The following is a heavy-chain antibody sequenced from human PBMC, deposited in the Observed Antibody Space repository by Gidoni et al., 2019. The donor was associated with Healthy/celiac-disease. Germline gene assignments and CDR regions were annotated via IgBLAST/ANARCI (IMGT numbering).Heavy chain of an antibody. CDR1: GFTVSSNY. D-gene: IGHD1-26*01. Sequence: EVQLVESGGGLVQPGGSLRLSCAASGFTVSSNYMSWVRQAPGKGLEWVSVIYSGGSTYYADSVKGRFTISRDNSKNTLYLQMNSLRAEDTAVYYCARGGEWEPHPFDYWGQGTLVTVSS. J-gene: IGHJ4*02. CDR2: IYSGGST. CDR3: ARGGEWEPHPFDY. V-gene: IGHV3-66*01.